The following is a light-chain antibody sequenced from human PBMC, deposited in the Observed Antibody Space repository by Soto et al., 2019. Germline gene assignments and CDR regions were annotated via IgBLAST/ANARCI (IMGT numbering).Light chain of an antibody. Sequence: QSALTQPASVSGSPGQSITISCTGTSSDVGGSNYVSWYQQHPGKAPKLMIYEVSYRPSGVSNRFSGSKSGNTASLTISGLQAEDEADYYCSSYPSSDTLVFGGGTKLTVL. V-gene: IGLV2-14*01. CDR2: EVS. CDR3: SSYPSSDTLV. CDR1: SSDVGGSNY. J-gene: IGLJ2*01.